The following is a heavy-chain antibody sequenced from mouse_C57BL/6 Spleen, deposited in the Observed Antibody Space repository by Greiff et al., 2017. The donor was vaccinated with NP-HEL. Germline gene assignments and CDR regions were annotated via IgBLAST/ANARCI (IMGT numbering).Heavy chain of an antibody. CDR3: ARHESGAYYSNFLGYFDV. CDR2: FYPGSGSI. D-gene: IGHD2-5*01. Sequence: QVQLQQSGAELVKPGALVKLSCKASGYTFTEYTIHWVKQRSGQGLEWIGWFYPGSGSIKYNEKFKDKATLTADKSSSTVYMELSRLTSEDSAVYFCARHESGAYYSNFLGYFDVWGTGTTVTVSS. CDR1: GYTFTEYT. J-gene: IGHJ1*03. V-gene: IGHV1-62-2*01.